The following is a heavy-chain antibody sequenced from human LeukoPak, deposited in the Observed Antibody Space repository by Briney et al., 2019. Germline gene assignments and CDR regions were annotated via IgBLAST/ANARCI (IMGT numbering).Heavy chain of an antibody. V-gene: IGHV3-48*04. Sequence: GGSLRLSCAASGFTFSSYAMSWVRQAPGKGLEWVSAISSSGSTIYYADSVKGRFTISRDNAKNSLYLQMNSLRAEDTAVYYCARVGSYYFDYWGQGTLVTVSS. CDR1: GFTFSSYA. CDR3: ARVGSYYFDY. D-gene: IGHD3-10*01. J-gene: IGHJ4*02. CDR2: ISSSGSTI.